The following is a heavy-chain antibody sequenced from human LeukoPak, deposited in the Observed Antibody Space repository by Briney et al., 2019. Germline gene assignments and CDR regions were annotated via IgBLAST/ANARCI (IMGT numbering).Heavy chain of an antibody. J-gene: IGHJ4*02. V-gene: IGHV4-38-2*02. Sequence: SETLSLTCTVSGYSISSGNYWDWIRQPPGKWLEWIGSIYHSGSTYYNPSLKSRVTISVDTSKNQFSLKLTSVTAADTAVYYCASVPEPYYFDYWGQGTLVTVS. CDR2: IYHSGST. CDR3: ASVPEPYYFDY. CDR1: GYSISSGNY. D-gene: IGHD1-14*01.